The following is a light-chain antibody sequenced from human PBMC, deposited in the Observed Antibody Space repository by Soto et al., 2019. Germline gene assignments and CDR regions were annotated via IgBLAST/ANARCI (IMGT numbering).Light chain of an antibody. CDR2: GAS. Sequence: EIVLTQSPGTLSLSPGERATLSCRASQSVSSSYLAWYQQKPGQAPRLLIYGASSWATGIPDRFSGSGSGTHFTLTISRLEPEDFAVYYCQQYGSSPRTFGQGTNVEIK. CDR3: QQYGSSPRT. V-gene: IGKV3-20*01. J-gene: IGKJ1*01. CDR1: QSVSSSY.